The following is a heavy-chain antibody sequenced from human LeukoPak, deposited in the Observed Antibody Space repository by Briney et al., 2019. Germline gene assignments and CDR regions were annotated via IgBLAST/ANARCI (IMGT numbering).Heavy chain of an antibody. D-gene: IGHD2-15*01. CDR3: ARVRGGCSGGSCYSDY. CDR1: GYTFTSYD. CDR2: MNPNSGNT. V-gene: IGHV1-8*03. J-gene: IGHJ4*02. Sequence: VASVKVSCKASGYTFTSYDINWVRQATGQGLEWMGWMNPNSGNTGYAQKFQGRVTITRNTSISTAYMELSSLRSEDTAVYYCARVRGGCSGGSCYSDYWGQGTLVPVSS.